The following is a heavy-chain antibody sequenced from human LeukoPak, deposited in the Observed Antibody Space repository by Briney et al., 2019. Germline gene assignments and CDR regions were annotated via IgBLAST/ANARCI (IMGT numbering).Heavy chain of an antibody. D-gene: IGHD6-19*01. CDR2: INPSGGST. V-gene: IGHV1-46*01. J-gene: IGHJ4*02. Sequence: ASVKVSCTASGYTFTSYYMHWVRQAPGQGLEWMGIINPSGGSTSYAQKFQGRVTMTRDTSTSTVYMELSSMRSEDTAVYYCATSGWYSAPFDYWGQGTLVTVSS. CDR3: ATSGWYSAPFDY. CDR1: GYTFTSYY.